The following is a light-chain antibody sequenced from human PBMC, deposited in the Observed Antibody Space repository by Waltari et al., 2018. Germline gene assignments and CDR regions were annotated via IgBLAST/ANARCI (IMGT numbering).Light chain of an antibody. CDR2: RDS. CDR3: QVWDSSTAV. Sequence: SYALTQPLSVSVALGQTARLTCGGNNLGSKHVHWYQQKPGQAPVLVIYRDSNRPSGIPERFSGSNSGNTATLTISRAQAGDEADYYCQVWDSSTAVFGGGTKLTVL. CDR1: NLGSKH. V-gene: IGLV3-9*01. J-gene: IGLJ3*02.